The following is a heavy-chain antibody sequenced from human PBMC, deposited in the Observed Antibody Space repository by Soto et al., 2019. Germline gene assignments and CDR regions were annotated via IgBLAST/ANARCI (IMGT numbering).Heavy chain of an antibody. J-gene: IGHJ4*02. CDR1: GFSFAGYA. CDR2: ISGGGGST. CDR3: AKTETFNGYYNAFDY. V-gene: IGHV3-23*01. Sequence: GGSLRLSCAASGFSFAGYALTWVRLAPGKGLEWVASISGGGGSTYYTDSVEGRFSISRDNSNRVVYLQMGSLTAGDTAVYYCAKTETFNGYYNAFDYWGQGTRVTVSS. D-gene: IGHD3-9*01.